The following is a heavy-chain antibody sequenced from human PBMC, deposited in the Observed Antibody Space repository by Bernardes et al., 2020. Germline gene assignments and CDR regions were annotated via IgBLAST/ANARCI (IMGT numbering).Heavy chain of an antibody. CDR2: INHSGST. J-gene: IGHJ5*02. D-gene: IGHD2-2*01. CDR3: ARGRHCSSTSCYRWYDLNWFDP. V-gene: IGHV4-34*01. CDR1: GGSFSGYY. Sequence: SETLSLTCAVYGGSFSGYYWSWIRQPPGKGLEWIGEINHSGSTNYNPSLKSRVTISVDTSKNQFSLKLSSVTAAGTAVYYCARGRHCSSTSCYRWYDLNWFDPWGQGTLVTVSS.